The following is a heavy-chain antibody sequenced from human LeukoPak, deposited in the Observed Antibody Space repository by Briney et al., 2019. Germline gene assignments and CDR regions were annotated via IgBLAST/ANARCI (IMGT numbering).Heavy chain of an antibody. CDR2: INHSGST. V-gene: IGHV4-34*01. D-gene: IGHD6-6*01. Sequence: SETLSLTCAVYGGSFSGYYWSWIRQPPGKGLEWIGEINHSGSTNYNPSLKSRVTISVDTSKNQFSLKLSSVTAADTAVYYCARGPRIAARYFDYWGQGTLVTVSS. CDR1: GGSFSGYY. CDR3: ARGPRIAARYFDY. J-gene: IGHJ4*02.